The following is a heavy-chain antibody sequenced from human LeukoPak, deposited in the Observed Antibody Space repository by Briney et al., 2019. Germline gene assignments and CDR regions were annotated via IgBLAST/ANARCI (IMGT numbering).Heavy chain of an antibody. Sequence: ASVKVSCKVSGYTLTELSMHWVRQAPGKGLEWMGGFDPEDGETIYAQKFQRRVTMTEDTSTDTAYMELSSLRSEDTAVYCCATVGTYCSSTSCSDYWGQGTLVTVSS. CDR2: FDPEDGET. J-gene: IGHJ4*02. V-gene: IGHV1-24*01. D-gene: IGHD2-2*01. CDR3: ATVGTYCSSTSCSDY. CDR1: GYTLTELS.